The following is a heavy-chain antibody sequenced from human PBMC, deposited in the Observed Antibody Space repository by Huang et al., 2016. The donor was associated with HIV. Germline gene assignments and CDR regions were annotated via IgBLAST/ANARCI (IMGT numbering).Heavy chain of an antibody. J-gene: IGHJ3*02. Sequence: QLQLQGSGPGLVKPSETLSLTCTVSGGSITSSSYYWGWIRQPPGKGLEWVGSIYYSRSTYYNPSLKSRVTVSVDTSKSQFSLKLSSVTAADTAVYYCARHFSYYDSSGYTPWDAFDIWGQGTMVTVSS. D-gene: IGHD3-22*01. CDR1: GGSITSSSYY. CDR2: IYYSRST. CDR3: ARHFSYYDSSGYTPWDAFDI. V-gene: IGHV4-39*01.